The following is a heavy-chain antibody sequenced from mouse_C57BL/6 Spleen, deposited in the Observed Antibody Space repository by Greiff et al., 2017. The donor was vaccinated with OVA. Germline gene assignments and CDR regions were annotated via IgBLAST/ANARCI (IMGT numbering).Heavy chain of an antibody. CDR2: IDPETGGT. Sequence: QVQLQQSGAELVRPGASVTLSCKASGYTFTDYEMHWVKQTPVHGLEWIGAIDPETGGTAYNQKFKGKAILTADKSSSTAYMELRSLTSEDSAVYYCTRWYDYDGPYYCDYWGQGTTLTVSS. V-gene: IGHV1-15*01. D-gene: IGHD2-4*01. CDR3: TRWYDYDGPYYCDY. J-gene: IGHJ2*01. CDR1: GYTFTDYE.